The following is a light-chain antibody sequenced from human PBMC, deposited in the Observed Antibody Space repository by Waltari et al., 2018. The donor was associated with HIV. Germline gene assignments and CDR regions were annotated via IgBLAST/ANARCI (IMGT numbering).Light chain of an antibody. J-gene: IGLJ1*01. V-gene: IGLV1-44*01. Sequence: QSVLAQPPSASGTPGQRVTISCSGSTSNIGGNNVSWYQQLPGTAPKLLIYSNNQLPAGVPDRFAGSTSGTSASLVISGLQSEDEADYYCAAWDDSLKGGAFGPGTKVTVL. CDR1: TSNIGGNN. CDR3: AAWDDSLKGGA. CDR2: SNN.